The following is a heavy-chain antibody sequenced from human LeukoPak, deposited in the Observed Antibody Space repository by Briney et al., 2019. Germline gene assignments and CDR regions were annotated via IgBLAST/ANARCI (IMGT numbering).Heavy chain of an antibody. Sequence: GGTLRLSCAASGFTFSSYGMSWVRQAPGKGLEWVSAISGSGGSTYYADSVKGRFTISRDNSKNTLYLQMNSLRAEDTAVYYCAKDTYYYDSSGYYGYYFDYWGQGTLVTVSS. CDR1: GFTFSSYG. CDR3: AKDTYYYDSSGYYGYYFDY. V-gene: IGHV3-23*01. D-gene: IGHD3-22*01. CDR2: ISGSGGST. J-gene: IGHJ4*02.